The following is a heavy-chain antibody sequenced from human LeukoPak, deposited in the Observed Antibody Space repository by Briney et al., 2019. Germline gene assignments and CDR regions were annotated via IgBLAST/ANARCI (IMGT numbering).Heavy chain of an antibody. J-gene: IGHJ5*02. V-gene: IGHV4-39*07. Sequence: SETLSLTCSVSGGSISSSSSYWGWIRQPPGKGLEWIGSIYYSGSSFDNPALKSRVTISVDTSKNQFSLKLSSVTAADTAVYYCARGDYDSSGYYYNWFDPWGQGTLVTVSS. CDR2: IYYSGSS. CDR3: ARGDYDSSGYYYNWFDP. D-gene: IGHD3-22*01. CDR1: GGSISSSSSY.